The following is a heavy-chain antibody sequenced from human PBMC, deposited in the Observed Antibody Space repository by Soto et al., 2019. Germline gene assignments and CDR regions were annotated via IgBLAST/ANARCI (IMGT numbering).Heavy chain of an antibody. CDR2: ISGSGGST. Sequence: GGSLRLSCAASGFTFSSYAMSWVRQAPGKGLEWVSAISGSGGSTYYADSVKGRFTISRDNSKNTLYLQMNSLRAEDTAVYYCAKDLKLEPPLARPRIDAFDIWGQGTMVTVSS. CDR3: AKDLKLEPPLARPRIDAFDI. D-gene: IGHD6-6*01. V-gene: IGHV3-23*01. CDR1: GFTFSSYA. J-gene: IGHJ3*02.